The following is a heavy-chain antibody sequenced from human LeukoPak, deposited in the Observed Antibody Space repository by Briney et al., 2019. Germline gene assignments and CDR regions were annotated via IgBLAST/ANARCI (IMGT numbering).Heavy chain of an antibody. CDR2: IYCSGSI. D-gene: IGHD5-18*01. CDR3: AREEYSYGFGF. Sequence: SETLSLTCTVSGGSISSGGYYWSWIRQHPGKGLEWIGYIYCSGSINYNPSLKSRVTISVDTSKNQFSLKLSSVTAADAAVYYCAREEYSYGFGFWGQGTLVSVSS. V-gene: IGHV4-61*08. J-gene: IGHJ5*01. CDR1: GGSISSGGYY.